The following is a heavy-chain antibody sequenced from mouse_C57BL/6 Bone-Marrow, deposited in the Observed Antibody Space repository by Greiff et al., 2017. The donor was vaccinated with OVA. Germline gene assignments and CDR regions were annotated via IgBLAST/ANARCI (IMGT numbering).Heavy chain of an antibody. CDR1: GYSFTDYN. D-gene: IGHD1-1*01. CDR3: AGYYGSSLYFDV. J-gene: IGHJ1*03. V-gene: IGHV1-39*01. Sequence: VQLQQSGPELVKPGASVKISCKASGYSFTDYNMNWVKQSNGKSLEWIGVINPNYGTTSYNPKFKGKATLTVDQSSSTAYMQLNSLTSEDSAVYYCAGYYGSSLYFDVWGTGTTVTVSS. CDR2: INPNYGTT.